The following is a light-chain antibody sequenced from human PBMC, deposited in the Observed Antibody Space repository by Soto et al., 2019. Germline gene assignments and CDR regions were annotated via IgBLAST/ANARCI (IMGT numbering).Light chain of an antibody. CDR3: SSFTSSFTYV. CDR1: SSDIGGYDY. V-gene: IGLV2-14*01. J-gene: IGLJ1*01. CDR2: DVS. Sequence: QSVLTQPASVSGSPGQSITTSCAGTSSDIGGYDYISWYQHHPVKAPKLMIFDVSNRPSGVSNRFSGSKSGNTASLTISGLRAGDEADYYCSSFTSSFTYVFGSGTKVTVL.